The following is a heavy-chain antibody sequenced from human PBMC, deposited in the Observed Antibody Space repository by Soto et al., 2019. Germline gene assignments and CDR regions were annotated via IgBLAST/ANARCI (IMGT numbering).Heavy chain of an antibody. CDR1: GFTFDDYA. D-gene: IGHD3-10*01. J-gene: IGHJ3*01. V-gene: IGHV3-9*01. CDR2: ISWNSGTR. Sequence: EVQLVESGGGLVQPGRSLRLSCAASGFTFDDYAMYWVRQAPGKGLEWVSGISWNSGTRGYADSVKGRFTISRDNAKNSLYLQMNSLRAEDTALYYCTKDISYGSGIGRGFAVWGQGTMLTVSS. CDR3: TKDISYGSGIGRGFAV.